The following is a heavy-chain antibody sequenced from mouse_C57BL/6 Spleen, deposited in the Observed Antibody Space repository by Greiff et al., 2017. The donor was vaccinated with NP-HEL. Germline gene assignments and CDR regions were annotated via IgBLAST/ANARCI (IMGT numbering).Heavy chain of an antibody. J-gene: IGHJ4*01. CDR1: GYAFSSSW. CDR2: IYPGDGDT. D-gene: IGHD1-1*01. V-gene: IGHV1-82*01. Sequence: QVQLQQSGPELVKPGASVKISCKASGYAFSSSWMNWVKQRPGTGLEWIGRIYPGDGDTNYNGKFKGKATLTADKSSSTAYMQLSSLTSEDSAVYFCARDPYYYGSSLYAMDYWGQGTSVTVSS. CDR3: ARDPYYYGSSLYAMDY.